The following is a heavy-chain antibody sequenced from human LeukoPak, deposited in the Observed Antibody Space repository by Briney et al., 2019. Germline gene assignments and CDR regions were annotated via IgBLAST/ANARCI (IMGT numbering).Heavy chain of an antibody. CDR1: GFTFSSYA. V-gene: IGHV3-23*01. D-gene: IGHD3-10*01. CDR2: ISGSGGST. Sequence: GGSLRLSCAASGFTFSSYAMSWVRQAPGKGLEWVSAISGSGGSTYYADSVKGRFTISGDNSKNTLYLQMNSLRAEDTAVYYCAKDSNGRSLLWFGELLVWGQGTLVTVSS. J-gene: IGHJ4*02. CDR3: AKDSNGRSLLWFGELLV.